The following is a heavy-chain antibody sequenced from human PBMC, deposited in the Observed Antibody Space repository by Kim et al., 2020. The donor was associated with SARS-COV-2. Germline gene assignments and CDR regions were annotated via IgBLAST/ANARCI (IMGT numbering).Heavy chain of an antibody. D-gene: IGHD2-2*01. Sequence: GGSLRLSCAASGFRFSEYAMHWVRQAPGKGLEWVSLISATGDKRDYADSVRGRFTISRDNIKGTLYLQMNNLRAGDTAFYFCAKDVCSSTSCPYFYYYGMDVWGQGTTVIVSS. J-gene: IGHJ6*02. CDR3: AKDVCSSTSCPYFYYYGMDV. CDR1: GFRFSEYA. V-gene: IGHV3-43*02. CDR2: ISATGDKR.